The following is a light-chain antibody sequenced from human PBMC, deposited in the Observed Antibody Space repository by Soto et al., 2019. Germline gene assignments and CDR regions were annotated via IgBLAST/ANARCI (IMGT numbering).Light chain of an antibody. Sequence: TPSCRASQSVSSSYLTWYQQKPGQAPRLLIYGASTRATSIPARFSGSGSGTDFTLTISSLQPEDFAVYYCQQDYNLPRTFGQGTKVDIK. J-gene: IGKJ1*01. CDR1: QSVSSSY. CDR2: GAS. CDR3: QQDYNLPRT. V-gene: IGKV3D-7*01.